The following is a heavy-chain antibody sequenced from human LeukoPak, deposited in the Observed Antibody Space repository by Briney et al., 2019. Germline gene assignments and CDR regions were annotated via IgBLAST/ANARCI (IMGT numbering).Heavy chain of an antibody. V-gene: IGHV3-23*01. CDR1: GFTFSSYA. CDR3: ARGGDIVVVPAATEDFDY. J-gene: IGHJ4*02. CDR2: ISGSGGST. Sequence: PGGSLRLSCAASGFTFSSYAMSWVRQAPGKGLEWVSAISGSGGSTYYADSVKGRFTISRDNSKNTLYLQMNSLRAEDTAVYYCARGGDIVVVPAATEDFDYWGQGTLVTVSS. D-gene: IGHD2-2*01.